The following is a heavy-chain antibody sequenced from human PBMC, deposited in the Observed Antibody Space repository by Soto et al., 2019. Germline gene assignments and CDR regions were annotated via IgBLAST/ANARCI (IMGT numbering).Heavy chain of an antibody. CDR1: GFTFTSSA. CDR3: AAGTYGSGSYHDYYYYGMDV. D-gene: IGHD3-10*01. Sequence: GASVKVSCKASGFTFTSSAMQWVRQARGQRLEWIGWIVVGSGNTNYAQKFQERVTITRDMSTSTAYMELSSLRSEDTAVYYCAAGTYGSGSYHDYYYYGMDVWGQGTTVTVSS. J-gene: IGHJ6*02. V-gene: IGHV1-58*02. CDR2: IVVGSGNT.